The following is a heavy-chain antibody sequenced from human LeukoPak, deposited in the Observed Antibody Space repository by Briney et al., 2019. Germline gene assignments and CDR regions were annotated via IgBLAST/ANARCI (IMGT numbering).Heavy chain of an antibody. CDR1: GFTVSNNY. J-gene: IGHJ3*02. CDR3: AREPVEGVNDAFDI. Sequence: PGGSLRLSCAASGFTVSNNYMSWVRQAPGKGLEWVSVIYSGGNTYYADSVKGRFAISRDYSRNTVYLQMNSLRAEDTAVYYCAREPVEGVNDAFDIWGQGTMVTVSS. V-gene: IGHV3-53*01. D-gene: IGHD3-16*01. CDR2: IYSGGNT.